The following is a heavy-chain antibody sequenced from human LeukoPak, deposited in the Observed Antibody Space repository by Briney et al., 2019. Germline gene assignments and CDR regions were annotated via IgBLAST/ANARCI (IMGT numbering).Heavy chain of an antibody. J-gene: IGHJ4*02. Sequence: SETLSLTCAVYGGSFSGYYWSWIRQPPGKGLEWIGEINHSGSTNYNPSLTSRVTISVDTSKNQFSLKLSSVTAADTAVYYCAREAEYSSSHLNYWGQGTLVTVSS. CDR3: AREAEYSSSHLNY. CDR1: GGSFSGYY. D-gene: IGHD6-6*01. CDR2: INHSGST. V-gene: IGHV4-34*01.